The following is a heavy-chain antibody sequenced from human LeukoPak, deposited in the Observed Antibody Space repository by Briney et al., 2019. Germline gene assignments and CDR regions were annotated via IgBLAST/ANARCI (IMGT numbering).Heavy chain of an antibody. CDR3: VRGPGPTVNYYFDF. CDR1: GFTFSTYA. Sequence: GGSLRLSCSASGFTFSTYAMHWVRQAPGKGLEYVSAISSNGGNTYYAESSRGRFAISRDNSKNTLSLQMSSLRAEDTAVYYCVRGPGPTVNYYFDFWGQGTLVTVSS. V-gene: IGHV3-64D*06. CDR2: ISSNGGNT. J-gene: IGHJ4*02. D-gene: IGHD4-17*01.